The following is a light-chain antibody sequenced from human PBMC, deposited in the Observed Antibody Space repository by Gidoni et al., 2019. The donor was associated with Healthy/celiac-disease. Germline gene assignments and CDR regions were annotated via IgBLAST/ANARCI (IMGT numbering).Light chain of an antibody. Sequence: QSVLPQPPSASGTPGQRVTISCSGSSSNIGSNTVNCYQQLPGTAPKLLIYSNNQRPSGVPDRFSGSKSGTSASLAISGLQSEDEADYYCAAWDDSLNGWVFGGGTKLTVL. CDR3: AAWDDSLNGWV. V-gene: IGLV1-44*01. CDR2: SNN. J-gene: IGLJ3*02. CDR1: SSNIGSNT.